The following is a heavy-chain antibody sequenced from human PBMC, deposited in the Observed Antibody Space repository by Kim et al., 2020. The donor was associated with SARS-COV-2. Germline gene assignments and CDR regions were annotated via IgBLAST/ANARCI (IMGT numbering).Heavy chain of an antibody. CDR3: AREGRYYGSGSYYNGMDV. Sequence: SVKVSCKASGGTFSSYAISWVRQAPGQGLEWMGGIIPIFGTANYAQKFQGRVTITADESTSTAYMELSSLRSEDTAVYYCAREGRYYGSGSYYNGMDVWGQGTTVTVSS. CDR1: GGTFSSYA. CDR2: IIPIFGTA. V-gene: IGHV1-69*13. J-gene: IGHJ6*02. D-gene: IGHD3-10*01.